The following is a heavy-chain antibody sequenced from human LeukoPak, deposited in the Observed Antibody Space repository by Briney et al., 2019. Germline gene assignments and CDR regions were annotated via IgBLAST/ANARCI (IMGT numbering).Heavy chain of an antibody. Sequence: GGSLRLSCAASGFTFSRFWMSWVREAPDKGLEWVANINEDGSEAYYVDSVKGRFTISRDNPKNSVSLQMNSLRAEDSALYYCARREWLRHERTGYYAFDAWGQGTLVTVSS. D-gene: IGHD1-26*01. V-gene: IGHV3-7*01. CDR1: GFTFSRFW. CDR3: ARREWLRHERTGYYAFDA. J-gene: IGHJ5*02. CDR2: INEDGSEA.